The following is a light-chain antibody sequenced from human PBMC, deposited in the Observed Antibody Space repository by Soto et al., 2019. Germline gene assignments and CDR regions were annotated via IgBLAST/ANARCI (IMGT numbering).Light chain of an antibody. V-gene: IGLV3-25*02. Sequence: SYELTQPPSVSVSPGQTARITCSGDALSKHFGYWYQQKPGQAPVLMICKDTERPSGIPERFSGSSSGTTVTLTISGVQAEDEGDYYCQSDDSSGTYVFGSGTKLTVL. CDR2: KDT. CDR1: ALSKHF. CDR3: QSDDSSGTYV. J-gene: IGLJ1*01.